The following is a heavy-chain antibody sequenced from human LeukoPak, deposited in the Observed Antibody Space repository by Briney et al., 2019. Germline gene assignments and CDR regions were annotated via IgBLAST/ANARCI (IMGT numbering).Heavy chain of an antibody. D-gene: IGHD4-17*01. V-gene: IGHV3-66*01. CDR1: GFTVSSNY. CDR3: ARAAYGDYQDY. Sequence: GGSLRLSCAASGFTVSSNYMSWVRQAPGKGLEWVSAIYSGGSTYYADSVKGRFTISRDNSKNTLYLQMNSLRAEDTAVYYCARAAYGDYQDYWGQGTLVTVSS. CDR2: IYSGGST. J-gene: IGHJ4*02.